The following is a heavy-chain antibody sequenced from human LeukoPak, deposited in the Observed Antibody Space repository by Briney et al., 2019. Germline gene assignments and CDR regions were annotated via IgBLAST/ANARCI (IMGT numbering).Heavy chain of an antibody. CDR1: GLTFSSYP. Sequence: GGSLRLSCAASGLTFSSYPMHWVRQAPGKGLEWVAVISYDGSEKHYADPVKGRFTISRDNSKNTLYLQMSSLRAEDTAVYYCARTDLGGGATTSSIYYYYYGMDVWGQGTTVTVSS. J-gene: IGHJ6*02. D-gene: IGHD1-26*01. CDR3: ARTDLGGGATTSSIYYYYYGMDV. CDR2: ISYDGSEK. V-gene: IGHV3-30-3*01.